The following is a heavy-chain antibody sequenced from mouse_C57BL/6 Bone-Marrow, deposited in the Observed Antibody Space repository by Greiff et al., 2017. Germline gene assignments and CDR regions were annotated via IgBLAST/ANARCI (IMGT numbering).Heavy chain of an antibody. CDR1: GYTFTSYD. CDR2: IYPRDGST. V-gene: IGHV1-85*01. CDR3: ARVEFDGSSGDWYFDV. Sequence: VQLQQSGPELVKPGASVKLSCKASGYTFTSYDINWVKQRPGQGLEWIGWIYPRDGSTKYNEKFKGKATLTVDTSSSTGYMELHSQTSEDSAVYFCARVEFDGSSGDWYFDVWGTGTTVTVSS. D-gene: IGHD1-1*01. J-gene: IGHJ1*03.